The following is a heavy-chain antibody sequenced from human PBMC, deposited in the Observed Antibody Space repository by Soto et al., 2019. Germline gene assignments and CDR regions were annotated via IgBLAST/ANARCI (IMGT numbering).Heavy chain of an antibody. Sequence: GGSLSLSCAASGFPFSTYSMSWVRQAPGKGLEWVSVIRSSGDRTYYADSVKGRFTISRDNSKNTLYMQMNSLRAEDTAVYYCAKQQGPGTPYYYAMDVWGQGTTVTVSS. CDR3: AKQQGPGTPYYYAMDV. CDR2: IRSSGDRT. V-gene: IGHV3-23*01. D-gene: IGHD1-1*01. CDR1: GFPFSTYS. J-gene: IGHJ6*02.